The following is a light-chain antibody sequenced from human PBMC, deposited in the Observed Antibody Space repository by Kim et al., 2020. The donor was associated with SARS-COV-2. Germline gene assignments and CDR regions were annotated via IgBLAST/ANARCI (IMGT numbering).Light chain of an antibody. V-gene: IGLV4-69*01. CDR2: LYSDGRH. Sequence: ASVKLPCILSTGKSNYAIAWLQQQPGKGPRYLMRLYSDGRHTKGDGIPDRFSGSTSGSEYSLTISSLQSEDEADYYCQTWGSGIGVFGGGTQLTVL. CDR1: TGKSNYA. CDR3: QTWGSGIGV. J-gene: IGLJ2*01.